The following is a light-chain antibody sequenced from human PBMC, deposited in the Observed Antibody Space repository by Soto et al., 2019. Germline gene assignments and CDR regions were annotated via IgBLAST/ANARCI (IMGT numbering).Light chain of an antibody. CDR3: PQYGSSLWT. V-gene: IGKV3-20*01. CDR2: GAS. Sequence: EIVLTQSPGTLSLSPGERATLSCRASQSVSSSYLAWYQQKPGQAPRLLIYGASSRATGIPDRFSGSGSGTGFTLTISRLEPEDFAVYYCPQYGSSLWTFGQGTKVEIK. CDR1: QSVSSSY. J-gene: IGKJ1*01.